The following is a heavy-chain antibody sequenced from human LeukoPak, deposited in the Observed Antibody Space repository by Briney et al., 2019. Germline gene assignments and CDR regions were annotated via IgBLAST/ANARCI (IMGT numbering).Heavy chain of an antibody. D-gene: IGHD6-13*01. CDR1: GFTFSSYG. Sequence: TGGSLRLSCAASGFTFSSYGMHWVRQAPGQGLEWVAVIWYDGGHKYYVESVRGRSTISRDNSKNTVYLQMDSLRVEDTAVYFCARGVHSSGWYQWYFDLWGRGTLVTVSS. V-gene: IGHV3-33*01. CDR2: IWYDGGHK. J-gene: IGHJ2*01. CDR3: ARGVHSSGWYQWYFDL.